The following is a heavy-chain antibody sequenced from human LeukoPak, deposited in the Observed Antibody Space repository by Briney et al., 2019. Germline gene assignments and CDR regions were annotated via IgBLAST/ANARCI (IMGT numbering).Heavy chain of an antibody. V-gene: IGHV3-7*04. J-gene: IGHJ4*02. D-gene: IGHD3-10*01. Sequence: GGSLRLSCAASGFTFSSYWMSWVRQAPGKGLEWVATIKQDGSEKYYVDSVKGRFTISRDNAKNSLYLQMNSLRVEDTAVYYCARDSASLWPGNWGQGTLVTVSS. CDR1: GFTFSSYW. CDR2: IKQDGSEK. CDR3: ARDSASLWPGN.